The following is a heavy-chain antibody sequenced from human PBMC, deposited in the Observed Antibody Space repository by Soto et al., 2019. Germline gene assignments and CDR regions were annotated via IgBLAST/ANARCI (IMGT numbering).Heavy chain of an antibody. CDR2: IYYSGST. V-gene: IGHV4-59*01. J-gene: IGHJ6*02. D-gene: IGHD3-3*01. CDR1: GGSISSYY. Sequence: QVQLQESGPGLVKPSETLSLTCTVSGGSISSYYWSWIRQPPGKGLEWIGYIYYSGSTNYNPSLKSRVTISVDTSKNQFSLKLSSVTAADTAVYYCARDLYYDFWSGYPAFDYYGMDVWGQGTTVTVSS. CDR3: ARDLYYDFWSGYPAFDYYGMDV.